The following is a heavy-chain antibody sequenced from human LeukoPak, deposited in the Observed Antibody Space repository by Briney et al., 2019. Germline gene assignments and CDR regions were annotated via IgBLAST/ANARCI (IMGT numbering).Heavy chain of an antibody. J-gene: IGHJ4*02. V-gene: IGHV3-74*01. D-gene: IGHD4/OR15-4a*01. Sequence: GGSLRLSCAASGFTFSSYWMHWVRQAPGMGLVWVSRIKSDGSSTSYADSVKGRFTISRDNAKNTLYLQMNSLRDEDTAVYYCARAMVPLFENWGQGTLVTVSS. CDR1: GFTFSSYW. CDR3: ARAMVPLFEN. CDR2: IKSDGSST.